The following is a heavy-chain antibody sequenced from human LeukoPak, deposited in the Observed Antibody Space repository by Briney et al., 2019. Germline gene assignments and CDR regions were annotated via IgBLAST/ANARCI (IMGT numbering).Heavy chain of an antibody. J-gene: IGHJ4*02. CDR1: GGSISSGDYY. D-gene: IGHD2-2*01. CDR3: AREVIVPAFFDY. Sequence: SETLSLTCTVSGGSISSGDYYWSWIRQPPGKGLEWIGYIYYSGSTYYNPSLKSRVTISVDTSKNQFSLKLSSVTAADTAVYYCAREVIVPAFFDYWGQGTLVSVSS. V-gene: IGHV4-30-4*01. CDR2: IYYSGST.